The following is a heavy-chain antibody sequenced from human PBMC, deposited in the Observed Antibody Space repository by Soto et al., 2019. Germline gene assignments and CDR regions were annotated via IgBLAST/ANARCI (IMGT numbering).Heavy chain of an antibody. CDR3: AKDGYDSSGYYYYFDY. D-gene: IGHD3-22*01. V-gene: IGHV3-30*18. J-gene: IGHJ4*02. CDR2: ISYDGSNK. Sequence: GGSLRLSCAASGFTFSSYGMHWVRQAPGKGLEWVAVISYDGSNKYYADSVKGRFTISRDNSKNTLYLQMNSLRAEDTAVYYCAKDGYDSSGYYYYFDYWGQGTLVTVSS. CDR1: GFTFSSYG.